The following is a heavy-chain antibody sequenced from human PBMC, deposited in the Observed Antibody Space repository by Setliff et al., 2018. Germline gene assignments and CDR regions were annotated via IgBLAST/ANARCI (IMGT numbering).Heavy chain of an antibody. CDR3: ARGSRFGTIVYKGDYYMDV. D-gene: IGHD3-10*01. CDR1: GSTFTNYA. J-gene: IGHJ6*03. CDR2: INTNTGNP. V-gene: IGHV7-4-1*02. Sequence: ASVKVSCKASGSTFTNYAMTWMRQAPGQGLEYMGWINTNTGNPIYAQGFTGRFVFSLDTSVSTAYLQISSLKSEDTAVYYCARGSRFGTIVYKGDYYMDVWGKGTTVTVSS.